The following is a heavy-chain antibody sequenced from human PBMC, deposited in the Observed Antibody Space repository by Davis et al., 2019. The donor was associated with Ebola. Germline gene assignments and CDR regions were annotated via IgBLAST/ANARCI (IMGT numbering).Heavy chain of an antibody. CDR3: AKSSVAGTSGMDV. CDR1: GLTFSSFG. D-gene: IGHD6-19*01. CDR2: MRASGGVT. J-gene: IGHJ6*02. Sequence: GESLKIPCAASGLTFSSFGMSWVRQAPGKGLEWISAMRASGGVTHYADSVKGRFAISRDNSKNTLYLQMNSLRAEDTAVYYCAKSSVAGTSGMDVWGQGTTVTVSS. V-gene: IGHV3-23*01.